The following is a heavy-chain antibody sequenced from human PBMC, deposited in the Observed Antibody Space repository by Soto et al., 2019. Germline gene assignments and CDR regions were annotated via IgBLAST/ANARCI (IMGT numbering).Heavy chain of an antibody. V-gene: IGHV1-2*02. CDR1: GYTFTAYH. CDR2: INPNGGGT. CDR3: ARDDDFDI. J-gene: IGHJ3*02. Sequence: QVQLVQSGAEVKKPGASVKVSCKSSGYTFTAYHIHWVRQAPGQGLEWMGWINPNGGGTNYAQKFQGRVTLTRDTPISTAYMELSRLRSDDTAVFYCARDDDFDIWGQGTMVTVSS.